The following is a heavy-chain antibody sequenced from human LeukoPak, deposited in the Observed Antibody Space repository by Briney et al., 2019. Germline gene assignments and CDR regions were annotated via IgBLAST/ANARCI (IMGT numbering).Heavy chain of an antibody. CDR1: GFTFSSYS. CDR3: ARDRDGYNGNDAFDI. Sequence: GGSLRLSCAASGFTFSSYSMNWVRQAPGKGLEWVSSISSSSSYIYYADSVKGRFTISRDNAKNSLYLQMNSLRAEDTAVYYCARDRDGYNGNDAFDIWGQGTMVTVSS. J-gene: IGHJ3*02. V-gene: IGHV3-21*01. D-gene: IGHD5-24*01. CDR2: ISSSSSYI.